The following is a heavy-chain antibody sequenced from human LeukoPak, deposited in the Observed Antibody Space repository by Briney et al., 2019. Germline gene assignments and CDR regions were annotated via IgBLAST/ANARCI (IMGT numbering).Heavy chain of an antibody. Sequence: SETLSLTCTVSGGSISSYYWSWIRQPPGKGLEWIGYIYYSGSTNYNPSLKSRVTISVDTSKNQFSLKLSSVTAADTAVYYCARGGDGYNLYYFGYWGQGTLVTVSS. CDR1: GGSISSYY. CDR3: ARGGDGYNLYYFGY. V-gene: IGHV4-59*01. J-gene: IGHJ4*02. CDR2: IYYSGST. D-gene: IGHD5-24*01.